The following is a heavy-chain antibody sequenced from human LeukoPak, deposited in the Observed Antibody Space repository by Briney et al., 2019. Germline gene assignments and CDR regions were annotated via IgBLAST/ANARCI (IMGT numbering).Heavy chain of an antibody. CDR3: GRDLGFYDILTGQYYYYGMDV. V-gene: IGHV1-2*02. Sequence: ASVKVSCKASGYTFTGYYMHWVRQAPGQGLEWMGWINPNSGGTNYAQKFQGRVTMTRDTSISTAYMELSRLRSDDTAVYYCGRDLGFYDILTGQYYYYGMDVWGQGTTVTVSS. CDR1: GYTFTGYY. CDR2: INPNSGGT. J-gene: IGHJ6*02. D-gene: IGHD3-9*01.